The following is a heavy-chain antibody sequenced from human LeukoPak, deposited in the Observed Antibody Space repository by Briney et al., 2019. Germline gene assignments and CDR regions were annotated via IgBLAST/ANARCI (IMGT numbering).Heavy chain of an antibody. CDR3: ARRSLNWGNAFDI. Sequence: GSLRLSCAASGFTFSSYAMSWVRQAPGKGLEWVVNIKQDGSEKYYVDSVKGRFTISRDNAKNSLYLQMSSLRAEDTAVYYCARRSLNWGNAFDIWGQGTMVTVSS. V-gene: IGHV3-7*01. CDR1: GFTFSSYA. CDR2: IKQDGSEK. J-gene: IGHJ3*02. D-gene: IGHD7-27*01.